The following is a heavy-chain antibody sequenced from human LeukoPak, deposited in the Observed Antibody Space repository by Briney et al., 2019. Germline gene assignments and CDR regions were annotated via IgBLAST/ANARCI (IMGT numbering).Heavy chain of an antibody. CDR2: MNPNSGNT. CDR1: GYTFTSYD. CDR3: ARDGYYYDSSGYRPDAFDI. Sequence: ASVKVSCKASGYTFTSYDINWVRQATGQGLEWMGWMNPNSGNTGYAQKFQGRVTMTRNTSISTAYMELSSLRSDDTAVYYCARDGYYYDSSGYRPDAFDIWGQGTMVTVSS. V-gene: IGHV1-8*01. J-gene: IGHJ3*02. D-gene: IGHD3-22*01.